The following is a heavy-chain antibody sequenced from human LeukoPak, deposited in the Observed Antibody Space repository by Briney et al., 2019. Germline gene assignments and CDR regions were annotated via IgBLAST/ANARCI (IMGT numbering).Heavy chain of an antibody. J-gene: IGHJ4*02. CDR3: ATMYYYGSGSYQRAGGFDY. V-gene: IGHV1-58*01. D-gene: IGHD3-10*01. Sequence: GASVKVSCKASGFTFTSSAVQWVRQARGQRLEWIGWIVVGSGNTNYAQKFQERVTITRDMATSTAYMELSSLRSEDTAVYYCATMYYYGSGSYQRAGGFDYWGQGSLVTVSS. CDR1: GFTFTSSA. CDR2: IVVGSGNT.